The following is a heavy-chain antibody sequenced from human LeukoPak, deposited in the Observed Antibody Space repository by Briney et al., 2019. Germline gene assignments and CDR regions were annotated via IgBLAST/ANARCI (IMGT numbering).Heavy chain of an antibody. CDR2: INPNSGGT. Sequence: ASVKVSCKASGYTFTSYYMHWVRQAPGQGLEWMGWINPNSGGTNYAQKFQGRVTMTRDTSISTAYMELSRLRSDDTAVYYCARAGYDFWSGYYYFDYWGQGTLVTVSS. D-gene: IGHD3-3*01. V-gene: IGHV1-2*02. CDR1: GYTFTSYY. J-gene: IGHJ4*02. CDR3: ARAGYDFWSGYYYFDY.